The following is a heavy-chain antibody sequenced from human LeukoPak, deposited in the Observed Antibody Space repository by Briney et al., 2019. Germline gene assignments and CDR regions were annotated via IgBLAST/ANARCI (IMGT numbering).Heavy chain of an antibody. Sequence: GGSLRLSCVGSGFTSIAYALTWARQAPGKGLEWVSGISGGGVTTYSADFAKGRFIISRDNSKSTLYLQMNSLRADDTAVYHCAKFFAPSGGASGWTWTIDYWGQGTLVTVSS. D-gene: IGHD6-25*01. CDR2: ISGGGVTT. CDR3: AKFFAPSGGASGWTWTIDY. V-gene: IGHV3-23*01. J-gene: IGHJ4*02. CDR1: GFTSIAYA.